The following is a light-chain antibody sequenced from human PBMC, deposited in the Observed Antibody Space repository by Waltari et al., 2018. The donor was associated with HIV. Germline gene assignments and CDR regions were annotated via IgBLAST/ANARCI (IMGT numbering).Light chain of an antibody. J-gene: IGKJ4*01. CDR1: QSVSSKY. CDR2: GAS. CDR3: QQYGSSLPLT. Sequence: EIVLTQSPGTLSLSPGARATLSCRASQSVSSKYLAWYQQKPGQTPRLLIYGASSRAAGIPDRFSGSGSGTDFTLTISRLEPEDFAVYYCQQYGSSLPLTFGGGTKVEIK. V-gene: IGKV3-20*01.